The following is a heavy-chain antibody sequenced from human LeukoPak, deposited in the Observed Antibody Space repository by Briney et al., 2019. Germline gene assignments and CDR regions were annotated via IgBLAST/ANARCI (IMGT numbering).Heavy chain of an antibody. CDR1: GGTFISYA. D-gene: IGHD2-2*01. CDR3: ARRGYCSSTSCSPENYYYMDV. Sequence: SVKVSCKASGGTFISYAISWVRQAPGQGLEWMGGIIPIFGTANYAQKFQGRVTITTDESTSTAYMELSSLRSEDTAVYYCARRGYCSSTSCSPENYYYMDVWGKGTTVTVSS. CDR2: IIPIFGTA. J-gene: IGHJ6*03. V-gene: IGHV1-69*05.